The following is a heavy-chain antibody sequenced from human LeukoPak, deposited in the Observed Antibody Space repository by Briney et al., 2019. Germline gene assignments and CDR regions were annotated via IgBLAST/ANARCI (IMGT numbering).Heavy chain of an antibody. CDR3: ARDGRAGSLFAY. J-gene: IGHJ4*02. CDR2: ISYSGST. Sequence: SETLSLTCTVSSGSISGYYWSWIRQPPGKGLEWVGYISYSGSTNYNPSLKSRVTISVDTSKNQFSLKLSSVTAADTAIYYRARDGRAGSLFAYWGQGTLVTVSS. V-gene: IGHV4-59*01. CDR1: SGSISGYY. D-gene: IGHD6-19*01.